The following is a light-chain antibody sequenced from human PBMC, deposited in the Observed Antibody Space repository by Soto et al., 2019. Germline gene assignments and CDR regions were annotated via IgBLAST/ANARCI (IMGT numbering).Light chain of an antibody. CDR2: GAS. CDR1: QSVSSRN. Sequence: EIVLTQSPGTVSLSPGERATLSCRASQSVSSRNLAWYRQKPGQAPSLLIFGASNRATGIPDRFSGSGSGTDFAFTISRLEPEDCAVYDCLRYCDSPPAYTFGQGTKLEIK. CDR3: LRYCDSPPAYT. V-gene: IGKV3-20*01. J-gene: IGKJ2*01.